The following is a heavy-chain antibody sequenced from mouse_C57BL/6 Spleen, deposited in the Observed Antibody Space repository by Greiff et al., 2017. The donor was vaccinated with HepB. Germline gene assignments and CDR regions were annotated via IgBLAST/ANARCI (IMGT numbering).Heavy chain of an antibody. CDR3: IGGLFFDY. Sequence: VQLQQSGAELVRPGASVKLSCTASGFNIKDDYMHWVKQRPEQGLEWIGWIDPENGDTEYASKFQGKATITADTSSNTAYLQLSSLTSEYTAVYYCIGGLFFDYWGQGTTLTVSS. J-gene: IGHJ2*01. V-gene: IGHV14-4*01. CDR2: IDPENGDT. D-gene: IGHD1-1*01. CDR1: GFNIKDDY.